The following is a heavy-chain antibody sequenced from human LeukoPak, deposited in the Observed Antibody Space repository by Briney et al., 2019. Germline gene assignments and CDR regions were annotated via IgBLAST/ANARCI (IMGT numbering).Heavy chain of an antibody. CDR3: ASSDGPDDYSKRGDWFDP. CDR2: IYYSGST. Sequence: PSETLSLTCTVSGGSISSYYWSWIRQPPGKGLEWIGYIYYSGSTYYNPSLKSRVTISVDTSKNQFSLKLSSVTAADTAVYYCASSDGPDDYSKRGDWFDPWGQGTLVTVSS. V-gene: IGHV4-59*08. D-gene: IGHD4-11*01. CDR1: GGSISSYY. J-gene: IGHJ5*02.